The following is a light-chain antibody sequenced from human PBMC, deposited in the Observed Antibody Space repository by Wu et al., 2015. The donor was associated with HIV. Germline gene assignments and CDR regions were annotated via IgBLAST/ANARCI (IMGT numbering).Light chain of an antibody. V-gene: IGKV3-20*01. CDR2: GAS. Sequence: IVLTQSPGTLSLSPGERATLSCRASQSVSSSYLAWYQQKPGQAPRLLIYGASSRATGIPGRFSGSGSGTDFTLTISRLEPEDFAVYYCQQYGSSPLITFGPGTQGGNQT. J-gene: IGKJ3*01. CDR1: QSVSSSY. CDR3: QQYGSSPLIT.